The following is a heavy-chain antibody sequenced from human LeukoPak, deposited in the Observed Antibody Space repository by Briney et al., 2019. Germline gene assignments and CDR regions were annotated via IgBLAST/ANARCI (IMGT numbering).Heavy chain of an antibody. V-gene: IGHV3-74*01. CDR1: GFTFSSYW. D-gene: IGHD3-3*01. Sequence: GGSLRLSCAASGFTFSSYWMHWVRQAPGKGLVWVSRINSDVSSTSYADSVKGRFTISRDNAKNTLYLQMNSLRAEDTAVYYCARYVYGVVTSFDYWGQGTLVTVSS. CDR2: INSDVSST. J-gene: IGHJ4*02. CDR3: ARYVYGVVTSFDY.